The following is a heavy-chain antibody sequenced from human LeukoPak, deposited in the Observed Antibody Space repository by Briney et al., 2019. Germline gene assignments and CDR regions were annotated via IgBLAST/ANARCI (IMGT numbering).Heavy chain of an antibody. CDR1: GGSISSSSYY. Sequence: SETLSLTCTVSGGSISSSSYYWGWIRQPPGKGLEWIGSIYYSGSTYYNPSLKSRVTISVGTSKNQFSLKLSSVTAADTAVYYCARRMAVAGNPGDYFDYWGQGTLVTVSS. J-gene: IGHJ4*02. CDR2: IYYSGST. V-gene: IGHV4-39*01. D-gene: IGHD6-19*01. CDR3: ARRMAVAGNPGDYFDY.